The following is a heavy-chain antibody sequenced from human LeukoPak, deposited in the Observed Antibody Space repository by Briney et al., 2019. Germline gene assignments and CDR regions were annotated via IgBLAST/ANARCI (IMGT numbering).Heavy chain of an antibody. CDR1: GYTFTSYD. CDR3: ARAPIDYYDSSGQPDY. J-gene: IGHJ4*02. Sequence: GASVKVSCKASGYTFTSYDINWVRQATGQGLEWMGWMNPNSGNTGYAQKFQGRVTMTRNTSISTAYMELSSLRSEDTAVYYCARAPIDYYDSSGQPDYWGQGTLVTVSS. D-gene: IGHD3-22*01. CDR2: MNPNSGNT. V-gene: IGHV1-8*01.